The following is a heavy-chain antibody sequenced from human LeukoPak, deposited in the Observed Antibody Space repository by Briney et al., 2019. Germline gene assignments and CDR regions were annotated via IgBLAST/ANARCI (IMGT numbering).Heavy chain of an antibody. Sequence: PGGSLRLSCAASGFTFSTYAMSWARQAPGKGLEWVSSISGSGGSTYYADSVKGRSTISRDNSKNTLYLQMNSLRAEDTAVYYCAKANYNSFYFDYWGQGTLVTVSS. CDR3: AKANYNSFYFDY. J-gene: IGHJ4*02. D-gene: IGHD5-24*01. V-gene: IGHV3-23*01. CDR1: GFTFSTYA. CDR2: ISGSGGST.